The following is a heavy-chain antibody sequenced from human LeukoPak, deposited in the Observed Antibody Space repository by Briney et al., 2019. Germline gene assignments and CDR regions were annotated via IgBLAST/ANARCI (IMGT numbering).Heavy chain of an antibody. Sequence: GGSLRLSCAASGFTFSTYSVSWVRQAPGKGLEWISYISAGSNNIYYADSVKGRFTISRDNAKNSLYLQMSSLRDEDTAVYYCARGYSDSWGQGALVTVSS. CDR1: GFTFSTYS. V-gene: IGHV3-48*02. CDR3: ARGYSDS. CDR2: ISAGSNNI. J-gene: IGHJ4*02.